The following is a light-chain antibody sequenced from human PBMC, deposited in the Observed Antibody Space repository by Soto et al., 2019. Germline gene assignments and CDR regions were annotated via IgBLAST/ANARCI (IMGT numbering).Light chain of an antibody. CDR3: QQSYSTPPWT. CDR1: QSISSY. Sequence: DIQMTQSPSSLSASVGDRVTITCRASQSISSYLNWYQQKPGKAPKLLIYAASSLQSGVPSRFSGSGSGTDFTLTISSLQPEDFAPYYCQQSYSTPPWTFGQGTKVEI. V-gene: IGKV1-39*01. J-gene: IGKJ1*01. CDR2: AAS.